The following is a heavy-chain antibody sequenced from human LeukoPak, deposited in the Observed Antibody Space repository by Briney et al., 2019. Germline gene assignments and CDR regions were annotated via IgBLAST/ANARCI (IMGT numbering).Heavy chain of an antibody. CDR1: GYTFTSCD. Sequence: GASVKVSCKASGYTFTSCDINWVRQAIGQGLEWMGWMNPNSGNTGYGQSFQGRITMTRDISIGTAYMELSNLTSEDTAIYHCTRGSSGRRDNWGQGTLVTVSA. CDR3: TRGSSGRRDN. D-gene: IGHD6-19*01. V-gene: IGHV1-8*01. J-gene: IGHJ4*02. CDR2: MNPNSGNT.